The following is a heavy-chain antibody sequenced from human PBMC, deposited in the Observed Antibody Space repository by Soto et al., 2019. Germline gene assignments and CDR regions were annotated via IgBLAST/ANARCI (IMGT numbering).Heavy chain of an antibody. D-gene: IGHD2-15*01. J-gene: IGHJ6*02. V-gene: IGHV2-5*02. CDR3: AYLPCSGGSCAWYSYSGMDV. CDR2: IYWAVDK. Sequence: QITLKVSGPTLVKPTQTLTLTCTFSGFSLSTSGVGVAWIRQPPGKALEWLALIYWAVDKRYRPSLETRLTVTSDTSKNQVVLSTTSMDSVDTATYYCAYLPCSGGSCAWYSYSGMDVWGQGTTVTVSS. CDR1: GFSLSTSGVG.